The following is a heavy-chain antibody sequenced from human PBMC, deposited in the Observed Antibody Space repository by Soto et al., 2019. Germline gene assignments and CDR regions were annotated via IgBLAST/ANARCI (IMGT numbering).Heavy chain of an antibody. CDR2: IYYSGST. V-gene: IGHV4-59*08. CDR1: GGSLTSYY. J-gene: IGHJ5*01. D-gene: IGHD3-22*01. CDR3: ARLGGYYQALDS. Sequence: QVQLQESGPGLVKPSETLSLTCTVSGGSLTSYYWAWIRQPPGKGLEWIGYIYYSGSTSYNPSINNRVTISVDSSNNHFSLNLSSVSAADTAVYYCARLGGYYQALDSWGQGTLVTVSS.